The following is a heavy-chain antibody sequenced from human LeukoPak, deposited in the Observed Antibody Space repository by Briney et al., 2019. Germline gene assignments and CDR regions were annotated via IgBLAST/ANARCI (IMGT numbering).Heavy chain of an antibody. CDR3: ARGYCSGGSCYVFDY. Sequence: PGGSLRLSCAASGFTFSSYSMNWVRQAPGKGLEWVSYISSSSTIYYADSVKGRFTISRDNAKNSLYLQMNSLRAEDTAVYYCARGYCSGGSCYVFDYWGQGTLVTVSS. J-gene: IGHJ4*02. CDR1: GFTFSSYS. V-gene: IGHV3-48*01. D-gene: IGHD2-15*01. CDR2: ISSSSTI.